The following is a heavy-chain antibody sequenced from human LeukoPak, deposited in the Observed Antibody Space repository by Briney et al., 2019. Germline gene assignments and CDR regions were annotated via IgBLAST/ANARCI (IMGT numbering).Heavy chain of an antibody. D-gene: IGHD1-1*01. CDR2: ISDIGAST. Sequence: GGALRLSCAPSGFIFSNYAMSWVRQAPGKGLEWVSDISDIGASTNYVGSVKGRFTISRDNSKNMLYMQMNSLRAEDTALYYCARKGNGALDIWGQGTMVTVSS. V-gene: IGHV3-23*01. CDR3: ARKGNGALDI. J-gene: IGHJ3*02. CDR1: GFIFSNYA.